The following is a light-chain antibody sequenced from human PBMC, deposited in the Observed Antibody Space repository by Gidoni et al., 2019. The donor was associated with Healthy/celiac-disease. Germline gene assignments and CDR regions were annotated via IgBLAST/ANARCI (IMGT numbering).Light chain of an antibody. CDR2: GEN. J-gene: IGLJ2*01. CDR1: SLRSYY. CDR3: NSRDSSGNHLGV. Sequence: SSELTPDPAVSVALGQTVRITCQGDSLRSYYASWYQQKPGQAPVLVIYGENNRPSGIPDRFSGSSSGNTASLTITGAQAEDEADYYCNSRDSSGNHLGVFGGGTKLTVL. V-gene: IGLV3-19*01.